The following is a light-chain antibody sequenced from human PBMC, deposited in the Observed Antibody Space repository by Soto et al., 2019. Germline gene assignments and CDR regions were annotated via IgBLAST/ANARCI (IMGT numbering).Light chain of an antibody. J-gene: IGKJ1*01. CDR1: QSVNSSY. CDR3: QQYGTSRT. CDR2: GAS. Sequence: ETLMTQSPVTLSVSPGERATLSCRASQSVNSSYLSWYQQKPGQAPRLLIYGASSRATGIPDRFSGSGSGTDFALTISRLEPEDFAVYYCQQYGTSRTFGQGTKVDI. V-gene: IGKV3-20*01.